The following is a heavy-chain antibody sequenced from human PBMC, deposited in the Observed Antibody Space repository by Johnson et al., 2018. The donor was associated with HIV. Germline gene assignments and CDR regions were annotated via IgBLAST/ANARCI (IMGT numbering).Heavy chain of an antibody. CDR1: GFTFSSYD. J-gene: IGHJ3*01. CDR3: AKEGDSSGPIDAFDF. D-gene: IGHD5-18*01. V-gene: IGHV3-13*01. Sequence: VQLVESGGGLVQPGGSLRLSCAASGFTFSSYDMHWVRQATGKGLEWVSAIGTAGDTYYPDSVKGRFTISRDNSKKTLYLQMNSLRADDTAVYYCAKEGDSSGPIDAFDFWGQGTMVTVSS. CDR2: IGTAGDT.